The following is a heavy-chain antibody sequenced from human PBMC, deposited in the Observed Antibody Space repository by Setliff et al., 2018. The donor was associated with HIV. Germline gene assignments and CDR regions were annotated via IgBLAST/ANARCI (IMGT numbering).Heavy chain of an antibody. CDR3: ARDISGVQFDY. CDR2: ISGSGANT. Sequence: GGSLRLSCAASGFTFSSYAMNWVRQAPGKGLEWVSAISGSGANTYYADSVKGRFTISRDNSKNTLYLQMNSLRAEDMAVYYCARDISGVQFDYWGQGTLVTVSS. CDR1: GFTFSSYA. V-gene: IGHV3-23*01. J-gene: IGHJ4*02. D-gene: IGHD2-8*01.